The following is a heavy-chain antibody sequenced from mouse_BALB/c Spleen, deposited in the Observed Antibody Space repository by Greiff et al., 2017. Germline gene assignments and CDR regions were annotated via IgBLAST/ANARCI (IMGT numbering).Heavy chain of an antibody. D-gene: IGHD1-1*01. CDR1: GFTFSSFG. V-gene: IGHV5-17*02. CDR2: ISSGSSTI. J-gene: IGHJ1*01. Sequence: EVQGVESGGGLVQPGGSRKLSCAASGFTFSSFGMHWVRQAPEKGLEWVAYISSGSSTIYYADTVKGRFTISRDNPKNTLFLQMTSLRSEDTAMYYCARSYCSSFYWYFDVWGAGTTVTVSS. CDR3: ARSYCSSFYWYFDV.